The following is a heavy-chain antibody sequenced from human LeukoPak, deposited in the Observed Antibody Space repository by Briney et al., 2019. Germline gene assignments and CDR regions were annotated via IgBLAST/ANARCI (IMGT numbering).Heavy chain of an antibody. CDR1: GGSISSYY. D-gene: IGHD1-26*01. CDR3: ARPKYSGSYAGAFDI. CDR2: IYYSGST. J-gene: IGHJ3*02. V-gene: IGHV4-59*08. Sequence: PSETLSLTCTVSGGSISSYYWSWIRQPPGKGLEWIGYIYYSGSTNYNPSLKSRVTISVDTSKNQFSLKLSSVTAADTAVYYCARPKYSGSYAGAFDIWGQGTMVTVSS.